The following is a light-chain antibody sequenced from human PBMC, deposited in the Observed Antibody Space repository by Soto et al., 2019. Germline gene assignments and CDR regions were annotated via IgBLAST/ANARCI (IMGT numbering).Light chain of an antibody. Sequence: QSVLTQPASVSGSPGQSITIPCTGTSSDVGAYSYVSWYQQHPGKAPKLIIYDVSNRPSGVSNRFSGSKSGNTASLTISGLQAEDEADYYCSSYTSSITLVFGGGTKVTVL. CDR1: SSDVGAYSY. CDR2: DVS. J-gene: IGLJ2*01. CDR3: SSYTSSITLV. V-gene: IGLV2-14*01.